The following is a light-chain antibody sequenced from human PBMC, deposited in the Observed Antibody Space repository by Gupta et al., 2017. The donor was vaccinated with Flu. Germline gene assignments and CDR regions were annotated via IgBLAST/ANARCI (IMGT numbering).Light chain of an antibody. V-gene: IGLV1-44*01. CDR3: AAWDDSLNAWV. J-gene: IGLJ3*02. CDR1: TSNIGSNT. Sequence: QSVLTQPPSASGTPGQRVTIACSGSTSNIGSNTVNWYQQLPGTPPKVLVYSNNQRPSGVPDRFSGSKSGTSASLAISGLQSEDEADYYCAAWDDSLNAWVFGGGTKLTVL. CDR2: SNN.